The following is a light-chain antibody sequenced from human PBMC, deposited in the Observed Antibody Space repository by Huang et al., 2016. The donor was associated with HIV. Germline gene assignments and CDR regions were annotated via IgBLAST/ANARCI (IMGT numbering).Light chain of an antibody. CDR1: QTVSNN. V-gene: IGKV3-15*01. Sequence: EIVMTQSPATLSVSPGERATLYCRASQTVSNNLAWYQQRPGQAPRLLVYGASTRATGVPARFSGSGSRTEFTLTINSLQSEDFAIYHCQQYNNWPLYTFGQGTKLEIK. CDR3: QQYNNWPLYT. J-gene: IGKJ2*01. CDR2: GAS.